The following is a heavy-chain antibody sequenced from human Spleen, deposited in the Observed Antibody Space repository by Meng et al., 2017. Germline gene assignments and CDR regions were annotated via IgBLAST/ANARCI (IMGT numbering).Heavy chain of an antibody. Sequence: GESLKISCAASGFTLRNYAMSWVRQAPKKGPEWVSAISGNGGSTFYADSVKGRFTISRDNSKNTLSLQMNSLRAEDTDVYYCAKEAQVGAAIDYWGQGTRVNGYS. J-gene: IGHJ4*02. CDR2: ISGNGGST. CDR1: GFTLRNYA. CDR3: AKEAQVGAAIDY. D-gene: IGHD1-26*01. V-gene: IGHV3-23*01.